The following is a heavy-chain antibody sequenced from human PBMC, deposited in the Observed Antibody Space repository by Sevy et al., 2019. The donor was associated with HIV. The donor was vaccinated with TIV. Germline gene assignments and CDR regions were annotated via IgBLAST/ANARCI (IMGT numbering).Heavy chain of an antibody. CDR2: ISNSGSDI. D-gene: IGHD4-17*01. CDR1: GFTFSSYE. J-gene: IGHJ4*02. CDR3: ARDLPPSATTVAHFDY. V-gene: IGHV3-48*03. Sequence: GESLTISCVASGFTFSSYEMNWVRQAPGKGLEWVSYISNSGSDIHYSDSLRGRFTISRDNAKNSLFLQMNSLRAEDTAVYYCARDLPPSATTVAHFDYWGQGTLVTVSS.